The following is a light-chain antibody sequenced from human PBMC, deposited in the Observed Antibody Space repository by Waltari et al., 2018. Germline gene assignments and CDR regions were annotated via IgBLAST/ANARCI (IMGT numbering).Light chain of an antibody. J-gene: IGLJ2*01. V-gene: IGLV2-14*01. CDR3: SSYTSSSTVV. CDR1: SSDVGGYNY. Sequence: QSALTQPASVSGSPGQSITISCTGTSSDVGGYNYVSWYQQHPGKAPKLMIYEVSNRPLGCSNRFSGAKSGHTASLTISGLQAEDEADYYCSSYTSSSTVVFGGGTKLTVL. CDR2: EVS.